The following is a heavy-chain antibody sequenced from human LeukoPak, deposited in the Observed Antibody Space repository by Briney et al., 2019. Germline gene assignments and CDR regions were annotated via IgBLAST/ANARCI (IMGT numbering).Heavy chain of an antibody. J-gene: IGHJ4*02. Sequence: SETLSLTCTVSGGSISSYYWNWIRQPPGKGLEWIGYIYYSGSTNCNPSLKSRVTISVDTSKNHFSLKLSSVTAADTAVYYCAREGEYSYGGVYFDYWGQGTLVTVSS. CDR2: IYYSGST. CDR1: GGSISSYY. D-gene: IGHD5-18*01. CDR3: AREGEYSYGGVYFDY. V-gene: IGHV4-59*12.